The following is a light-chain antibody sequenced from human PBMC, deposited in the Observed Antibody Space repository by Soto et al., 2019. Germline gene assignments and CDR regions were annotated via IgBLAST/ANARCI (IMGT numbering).Light chain of an antibody. V-gene: IGKV1-12*01. J-gene: IGKJ4*01. CDR1: QGISSW. CDR2: TAS. Sequence: DIQMTQSPSSVSASVGDRVTITCRASQGISSWLAWYQKKPGKAPKLVIFTASTLESGVTSRFSGSGSRADFTFNLSSLQPEDFAIYYCQQATHFPLHFGGGTNVEIK. CDR3: QQATHFPLH.